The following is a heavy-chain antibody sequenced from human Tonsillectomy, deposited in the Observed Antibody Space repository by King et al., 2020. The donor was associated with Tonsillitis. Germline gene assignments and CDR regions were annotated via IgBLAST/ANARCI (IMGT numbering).Heavy chain of an antibody. CDR2: NYHSEST. V-gene: IGHV4-4*02. CDR1: GGSISSSNL. CDR3: ARERGAIAAAGTFDY. D-gene: IGHD6-13*01. J-gene: IGHJ4*02. Sequence: QLQESGPGLVKPSGTLSLTCAVSGGSISSSNLWSLGLQPPGKGVGGSGGNYHSESTNSNPSLKSRVTISVDQSKNQFSLKPSSVTAADTAVYYCARERGAIAAAGTFDYWGQGTLVTVSS.